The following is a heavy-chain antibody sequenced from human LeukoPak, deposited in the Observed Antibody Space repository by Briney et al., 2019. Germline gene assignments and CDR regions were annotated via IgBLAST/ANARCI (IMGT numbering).Heavy chain of an antibody. CDR1: GFTFSDYY. D-gene: IGHD3-10*01. CDR2: ISSSGSTI. V-gene: IGHV3-11*01. Sequence: GGSLRLSCAASGFTFSDYYMSWIRQAPGKGLEWVSYISSSGSTIYYADSVKGRFTIPRDNAKNSLYLQMNSLRAEDTAVYYCARSIGYYGSGTTGRYFDYWGQGTLVTVSS. CDR3: ARSIGYYGSGTTGRYFDY. J-gene: IGHJ4*02.